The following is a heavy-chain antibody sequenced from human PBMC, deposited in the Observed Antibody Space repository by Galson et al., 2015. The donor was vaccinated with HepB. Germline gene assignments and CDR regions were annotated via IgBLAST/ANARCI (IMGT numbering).Heavy chain of an antibody. J-gene: IGHJ6*02. CDR3: ARDPRSQAWYYGMDV. Sequence: SLRLSCAASGFTFSSYSMNWVRQAPGKGLEWVSSISSSSSYIYYADSVKGRFTISRDNAKNSLYLQMNSLRAEDTAVYYCARDPRSQAWYYGMDVWGQGTTVTVSS. D-gene: IGHD2-15*01. CDR2: ISSSSSYI. V-gene: IGHV3-21*01. CDR1: GFTFSSYS.